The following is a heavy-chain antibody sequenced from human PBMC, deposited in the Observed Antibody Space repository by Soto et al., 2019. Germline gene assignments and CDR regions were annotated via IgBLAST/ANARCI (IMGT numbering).Heavy chain of an antibody. Sequence: PGGSLRLSCAVSGATFSDYEMNWVRQAPRKGLEWVSYISHSGSVINYADSVKGRFTISRDNANDSLYLQMNGLRAEDTAVYYCARDRGDSNSNFYYYAMDAWGQGTTVTVSS. CDR3: ARDRGDSNSNFYYYAMDA. J-gene: IGHJ6*02. D-gene: IGHD4-4*01. V-gene: IGHV3-48*03. CDR2: ISHSGSVI. CDR1: GATFSDYE.